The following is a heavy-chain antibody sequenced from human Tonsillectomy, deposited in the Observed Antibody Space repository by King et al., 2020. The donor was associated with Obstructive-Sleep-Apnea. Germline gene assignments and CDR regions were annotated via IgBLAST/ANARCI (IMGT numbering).Heavy chain of an antibody. D-gene: IGHD1-26*01. V-gene: IGHV4-34*01. CDR2: INHSGST. J-gene: IGHJ3*02. CDR1: GGSFNDYY. CDR3: ARGASVATKDAFDI. Sequence: VQLQQWGAGLLKPSETLSLTCAVYGGSFNDYYWSWIRQPPGRGLEWIGEINHSGSTNYKSSLKSRVTMSVDTSKNQFSLNLKSVTAADTAVYFCARGASVATKDAFDIWGQGTMVTVSS.